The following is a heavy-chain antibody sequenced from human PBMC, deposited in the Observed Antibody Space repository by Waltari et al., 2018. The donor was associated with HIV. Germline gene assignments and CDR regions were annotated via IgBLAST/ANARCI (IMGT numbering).Heavy chain of an antibody. D-gene: IGHD6-19*01. V-gene: IGHV3-7*01. CDR1: GFNFSRPW. CDR2: IKQDGSEK. CDR3: ARGPRLVPWYFDL. J-gene: IGHJ2*01. Sequence: EVQLVESGGGLVQPGGSLRLSCAASGFNFSRPWMTWVRQAPGKGLEWVANIKQDGSEKYYVDSVRGRFTISRDNAKNSLYLQMNTLRAEDTAVYYCARGPRLVPWYFDLWGRGTLVTVSS.